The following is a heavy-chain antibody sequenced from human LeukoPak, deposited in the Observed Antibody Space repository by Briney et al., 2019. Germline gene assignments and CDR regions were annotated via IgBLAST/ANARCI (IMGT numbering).Heavy chain of an antibody. CDR2: INHSGST. CDR1: GGSFSGYY. V-gene: IGHV4-34*01. CDR3: ASLYDSSGYYFDY. Sequence: SETLSLTCAVYGGSFSGYYWSWIRQPPGKGLEWIGEINHSGSTNYNPSLKSRVTISVDTSKNQFSLKLSSVTAADTAVYYCASLYDSSGYYFDYWGQGTLVTVSS. D-gene: IGHD3-22*01. J-gene: IGHJ4*02.